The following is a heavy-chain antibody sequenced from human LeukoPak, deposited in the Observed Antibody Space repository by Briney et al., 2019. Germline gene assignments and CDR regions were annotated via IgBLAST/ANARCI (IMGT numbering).Heavy chain of an antibody. J-gene: IGHJ4*02. CDR2: IKQDGSEK. D-gene: IGHD2-15*01. CDR3: AREVVVVVAATHYFDY. CDR1: GFTFSSYW. V-gene: IGHV3-7*01. Sequence: PGGPLRLSCAASGFTFSSYWMSWVRQAPGKGLEWVANIKQDGSEKYYVDSVKGRFTISRDNAKSSLYLQMNSLRAEDTAVYYCAREVVVVVAATHYFDYWGQGTLVTVSS.